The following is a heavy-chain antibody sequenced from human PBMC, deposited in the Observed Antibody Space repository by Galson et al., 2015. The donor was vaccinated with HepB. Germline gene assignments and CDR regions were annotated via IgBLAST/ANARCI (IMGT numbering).Heavy chain of an antibody. CDR1: GYTFTSYY. CDR2: INPSGGST. J-gene: IGHJ4*02. D-gene: IGHD6-13*01. CDR3: ARDSYSSSWRGCFDY. V-gene: IGHV1-46*04. Sequence: SVKVSCKASGYTFTSYYMHWVRQAPGQGLEWMGIINPSGGSTSYAQKLQGRVTMTRDTSTSTVYMELSSLRSEDTAVYYCARDSYSSSWRGCFDYWGQGTLVTVAS.